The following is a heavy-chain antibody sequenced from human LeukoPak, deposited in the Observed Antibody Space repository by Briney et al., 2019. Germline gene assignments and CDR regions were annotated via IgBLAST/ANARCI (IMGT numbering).Heavy chain of an antibody. D-gene: IGHD6-19*01. Sequence: GASVKVSCKASGYTFTGYYMHWVRQAPGQGLEWMERINPKSGGKNHAQKFQGRVTMTRDTSLSTAYMELSRLRSDATAVYYCATHSSGWYRKDYWGQGTLVTVSS. CDR3: ATHSSGWYRKDY. V-gene: IGHV1-2*06. CDR2: INPKSGGK. J-gene: IGHJ4*02. CDR1: GYTFTGYY.